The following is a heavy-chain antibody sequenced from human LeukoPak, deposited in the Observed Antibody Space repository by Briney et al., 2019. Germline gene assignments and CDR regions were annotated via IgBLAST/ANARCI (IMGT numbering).Heavy chain of an antibody. Sequence: GGSLRLSCAASGFTFSSYWMSWVRQASGKGLEWVANIKQDGSEKYYVDSVKGRFTISRDNAKNSLYLQMNSLRAEDTAVYYCARDDYYGSGSYYDYYYYYMDVWSKGTTVTVS. V-gene: IGHV3-7*01. CDR3: ARDDYYGSGSYYDYYYYYMDV. J-gene: IGHJ6*03. CDR1: GFTFSSYW. CDR2: IKQDGSEK. D-gene: IGHD3-10*01.